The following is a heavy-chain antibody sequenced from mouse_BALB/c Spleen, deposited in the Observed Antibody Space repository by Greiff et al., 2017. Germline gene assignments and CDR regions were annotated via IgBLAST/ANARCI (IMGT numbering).Heavy chain of an antibody. CDR3: AREGGSSLGWFAY. CDR1: GYTFTDYN. V-gene: IGHV1S29*02. CDR2: IYPYNGGT. Sequence: VHVKQSGPELVKPGASVKISCKASGYTFTDYNMHWVKQSHGKSLEWIGYIYPYNGGTGYNQKFKSKATLTVDNSSSTAYMELRSLTSEDSAVYYCAREGGSSLGWFAYWGQGTLVTVSA. D-gene: IGHD1-1*01. J-gene: IGHJ3*01.